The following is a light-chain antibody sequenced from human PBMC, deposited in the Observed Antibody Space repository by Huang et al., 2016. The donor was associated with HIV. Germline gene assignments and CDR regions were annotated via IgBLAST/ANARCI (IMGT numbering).Light chain of an antibody. CDR2: DTS. CDR1: LNISTY. V-gene: IGKV3-11*01. J-gene: IGKJ4*01. CDR3: QQRFNWPLT. Sequence: EIVLTQSPATLSLSTGERATLSCRASLNISTYLAWYQQKPGTAPRRLIFDTSNRATGIPARFSGSGSGTDFTLTISSLEPEDFAVYYCQQRFNWPLTFGGGTTVEIK.